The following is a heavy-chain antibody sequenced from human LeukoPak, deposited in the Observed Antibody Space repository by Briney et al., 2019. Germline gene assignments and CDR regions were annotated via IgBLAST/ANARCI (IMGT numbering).Heavy chain of an antibody. D-gene: IGHD6-13*01. V-gene: IGHV3-15*01. CDR3: TAGIGHSDFDY. J-gene: IGHJ4*02. CDR2: VRSKTNGGTT. Sequence: PAGSLTLSCAASGFTFSNAWMSWVRQAPGKGLEWVGRVRSKTNGGTTAYAAPVKGRFTISRDDSKNTYLQMNSLKSEDTAVYYCTAGIGHSDFDYWGQGILVTV. CDR1: GFTFSNAW.